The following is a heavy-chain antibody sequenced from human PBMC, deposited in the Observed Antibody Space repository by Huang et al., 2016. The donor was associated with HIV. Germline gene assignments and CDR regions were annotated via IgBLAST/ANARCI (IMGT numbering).Heavy chain of an antibody. J-gene: IGHJ4*02. CDR3: ARPKMTATPSDSSWSYFDF. Sequence: HVRLEQWGPNLLKPSDTLSLKCAVYGGSFSDYFWTWIRQSPVKGLEWIGKVNHSGSATHNPSLRSRVSMSVDSSKNQFYLNLTSVTAADTAVYFCARPKMTATPSDSSWSYFDFWGRGTPVTVSS. V-gene: IGHV4-34*01. CDR2: VNHSGSA. D-gene: IGHD3-10*01. CDR1: GGSFSDYF.